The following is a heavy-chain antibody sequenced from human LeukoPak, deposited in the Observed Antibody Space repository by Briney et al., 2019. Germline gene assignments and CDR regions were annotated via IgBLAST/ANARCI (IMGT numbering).Heavy chain of an antibody. CDR1: GGTFSSYA. D-gene: IGHD3-22*01. Sequence: ASVKVSCKASGGTFSSYAISWVRQAPGQGLEWMGGIIPIFGTANYAQKFQGRVTITTDESTSTAYMELSSLRSEDTAVYYCASTLLLRPYYFDYWGQGTLVTVSS. CDR3: ASTLLLRPYYFDY. V-gene: IGHV1-69*05. J-gene: IGHJ4*02. CDR2: IIPIFGTA.